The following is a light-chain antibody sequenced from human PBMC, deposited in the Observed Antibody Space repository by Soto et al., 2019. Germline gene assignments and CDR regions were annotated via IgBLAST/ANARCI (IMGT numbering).Light chain of an antibody. J-gene: IGKJ1*01. V-gene: IGKV2-30*02. CDR3: MQGTHWPLT. Sequence: DVVMTQSPLSLPVTLGQPASISCRSSQSLIHSDGNTYLSWFQQRPGQSPRRLIYEVSDRDSGVPDRFTCSGVCADFTLKICRVEAEDVGVYYCMQGTHWPLTFGQGTEVEIK. CDR2: EVS. CDR1: QSLIHSDGNTY.